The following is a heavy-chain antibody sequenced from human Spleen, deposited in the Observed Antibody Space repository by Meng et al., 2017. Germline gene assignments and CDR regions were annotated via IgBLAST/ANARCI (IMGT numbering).Heavy chain of an antibody. CDR1: GGSIRSYY. V-gene: IGHV4-59*01. CDR3: ARARVVGSNTPHFDY. D-gene: IGHD1-26*01. CDR2: IYYSGST. J-gene: IGHJ4*02. Sequence: SETLSLTCTVSGGSIRSYYWSWVRQPPGKGLEWIGYIYYSGSTNYNPSLKSRVTISVDTSKNQFSLKMTSVTAADTAVYYCARARVVGSNTPHFDYWGQGTLVTVPQ.